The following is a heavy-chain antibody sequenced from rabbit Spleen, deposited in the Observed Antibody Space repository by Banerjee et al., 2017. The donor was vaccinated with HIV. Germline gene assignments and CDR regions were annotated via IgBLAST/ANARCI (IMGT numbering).Heavy chain of an antibody. CDR1: GFSFSSSYW. V-gene: IGHV1S45*01. Sequence: QQQLEESGGGLVKPGGTLTLTRTVSGFSFSSSYWICWVRQAPGKGLELIACIYTRSGRTYYATWAKGRFTISKASSTTVTLQMTSLTAADTATYFCARDPGAGTSNLWGPGTLVTVS. D-gene: IGHD4-2*01. J-gene: IGHJ4*01. CDR3: ARDPGAGTSNL. CDR2: IYTRSGRT.